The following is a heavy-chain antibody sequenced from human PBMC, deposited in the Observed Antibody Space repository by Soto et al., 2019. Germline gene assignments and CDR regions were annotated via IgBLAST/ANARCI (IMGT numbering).Heavy chain of an antibody. V-gene: IGHV3-30-3*01. D-gene: IGHD5-12*01. J-gene: IGHJ6*02. CDR2: ISYDGRNK. CDR3: ARDYYRFNSGYGFSMDV. Sequence: QVQLVESGGGVVQPGRSLRLSCAASGFTFSSYAMHWVRQAPGKGLEWVAVISYDGRNKYYADSVKGRFTISRDNSKNTLYLQMNGLRGEDTAVYYCARDYYRFNSGYGFSMDVWGQGTTVTVSS. CDR1: GFTFSSYA.